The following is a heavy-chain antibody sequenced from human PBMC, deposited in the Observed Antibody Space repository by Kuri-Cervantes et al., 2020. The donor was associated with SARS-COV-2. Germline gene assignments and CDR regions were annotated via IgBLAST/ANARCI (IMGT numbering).Heavy chain of an antibody. CDR1: GFTFSSYG. Sequence: GESLKISCAASGFTFSSYGMNWVRQAPGKGLEWVAFIRYDGSNKYYADSVKGRFTISRDNSKNTLYLQMNSLRAEDTAVYYCAKGGYRSSTSCSPRWFDPWGQGTLVTVSS. CDR3: AKGGYRSSTSCSPRWFDP. CDR2: IRYDGSNK. D-gene: IGHD2-2*01. J-gene: IGHJ5*02. V-gene: IGHV3-30*02.